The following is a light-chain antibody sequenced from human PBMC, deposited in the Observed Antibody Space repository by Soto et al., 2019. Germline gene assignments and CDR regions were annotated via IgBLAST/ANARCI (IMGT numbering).Light chain of an antibody. V-gene: IGKV1-5*01. CDR2: DAS. J-gene: IGKJ1*01. CDR1: RSITSL. Sequence: DIQMTQSPSTLSASVGERVTISCRANRSITSLLAWYQQKPGKAPKLLIYDASTLESGVPSRFRGSGSGTQFTLTISSLQPDDFATYYCQQYTTYSWTFGQGTKVDIK. CDR3: QQYTTYSWT.